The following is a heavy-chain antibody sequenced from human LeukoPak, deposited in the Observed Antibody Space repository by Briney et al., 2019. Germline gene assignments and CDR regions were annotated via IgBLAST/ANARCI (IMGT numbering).Heavy chain of an antibody. CDR3: ARVRQQLVRLLGRDTTYYYYYYMDV. CDR2: ISGSGTSI. Sequence: PGGSLRLSCAASGFTVSSNYMSWVRRAPGKGLEWVSSISGSGTSIYYADSVKGRFTISRDNANNSLYLQMNSLRAEDTAVYYCARVRQQLVRLLGRDTTYYYYYYMDVWGKGTTVTVSS. V-gene: IGHV3-21*06. D-gene: IGHD6-13*01. CDR1: GFTVSSNY. J-gene: IGHJ6*03.